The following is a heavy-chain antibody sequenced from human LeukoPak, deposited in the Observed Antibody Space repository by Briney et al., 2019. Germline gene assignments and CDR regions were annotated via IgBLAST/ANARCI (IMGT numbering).Heavy chain of an antibody. CDR2: ITGSGGST. J-gene: IGHJ4*02. D-gene: IGHD4-17*01. CDR1: GFTFSSYA. Sequence: GGSLRLSCAASGFTFSSYAMSWVRQAPGKGLEWVSVITGSGGSTYYADSVKGRFTISRDNSKNTLYLQMNSLRAEDTAVYYCAKEINDYGDYLPLIDYWGQGTLVTVSS. V-gene: IGHV3-23*01. CDR3: AKEINDYGDYLPLIDY.